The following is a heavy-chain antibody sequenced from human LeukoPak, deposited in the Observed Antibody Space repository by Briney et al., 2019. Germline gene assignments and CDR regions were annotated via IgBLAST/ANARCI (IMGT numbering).Heavy chain of an antibody. CDR2: IYPGDSDN. V-gene: IGHV5-51*01. D-gene: IGHD5-12*01. Sequence: GGALKTSLQGSGCPFSKSIIGWGRPRPGKGLGWRGMIYPGDSDNRYSPSFEGQVTISADKSITTAYLQWSSLNASDTAMYYCARRNSGYDLFDYWGQGTLVTVSS. J-gene: IGHJ4*02. CDR1: GCPFSKSI. CDR3: ARRNSGYDLFDY.